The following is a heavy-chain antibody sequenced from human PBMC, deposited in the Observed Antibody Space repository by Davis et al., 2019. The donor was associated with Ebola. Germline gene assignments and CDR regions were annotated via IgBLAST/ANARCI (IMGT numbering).Heavy chain of an antibody. V-gene: IGHV1-2*02. J-gene: IGHJ6*02. D-gene: IGHD2-21*01. CDR2: INPNSGGT. Sequence: SVKVSCKASVYTFTSYYMHWVRQAPGQGLEWMGWINPNSGGTNYAQKFQGRVTMTRDTSISTAYMELSRLRSDDTAVYYCARAYCGGDCYSPGGYYYYGMDVWGQGTTVTVSS. CDR3: ARAYCGGDCYSPGGYYYYGMDV. CDR1: VYTFTSYY.